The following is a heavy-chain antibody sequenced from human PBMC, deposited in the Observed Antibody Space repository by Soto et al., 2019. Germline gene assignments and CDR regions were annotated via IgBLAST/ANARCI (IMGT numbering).Heavy chain of an antibody. D-gene: IGHD2-15*01. Sequence: GGSLRLSCAASGFTFSSYGMHWVRQAPGKGLEWVAVIWYDGSNKYYADSVKGRFTISRDNSKNTLYLQMNSLRAEDTAVYYCARDRYCSGGSCYVAYYYGMDVWGQGTTVTVSS. J-gene: IGHJ6*02. V-gene: IGHV3-33*01. CDR3: ARDRYCSGGSCYVAYYYGMDV. CDR2: IWYDGSNK. CDR1: GFTFSSYG.